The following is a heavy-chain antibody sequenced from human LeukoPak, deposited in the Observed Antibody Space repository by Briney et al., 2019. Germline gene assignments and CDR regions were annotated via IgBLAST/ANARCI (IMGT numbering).Heavy chain of an antibody. Sequence: GASVKVSCKASGGTFSSYAISWVRQAPGQGLEWMGGIIPIFSTANYALKFQGRVTITTDESTSTAYMELSSLRSEDTAVYYCARAGIAARGDNYYFDYWGQGTLVTVSS. CDR2: IIPIFSTA. J-gene: IGHJ4*02. CDR3: ARAGIAARGDNYYFDY. D-gene: IGHD6-13*01. CDR1: GGTFSSYA. V-gene: IGHV1-69*05.